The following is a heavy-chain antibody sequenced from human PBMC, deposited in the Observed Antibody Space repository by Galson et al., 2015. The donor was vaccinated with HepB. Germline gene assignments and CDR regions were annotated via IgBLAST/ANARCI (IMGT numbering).Heavy chain of an antibody. CDR1: GVSISTYY. Sequence: SETLSLTCTVSGVSISTYYWSWIRQPPGKGLEWIEYISYSGGTISNPSLKSRVTTSLDTSKNQFSLELTSVTAVDTALYYCARHAGAYSFDYWGQRTLVTVSS. CDR3: ARHAGAYSFDY. CDR2: ISYSGGT. D-gene: IGHD5-18*01. V-gene: IGHV4-59*08. J-gene: IGHJ4*02.